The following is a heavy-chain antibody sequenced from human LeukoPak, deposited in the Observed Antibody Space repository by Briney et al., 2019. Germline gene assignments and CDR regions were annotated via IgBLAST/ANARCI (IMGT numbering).Heavy chain of an antibody. J-gene: IGHJ4*02. V-gene: IGHV3-66*01. CDR1: GFTVSSNY. D-gene: IGHD3-9*01. CDR2: IYSGGST. CDR3: ARGGEAYYDILAGYYPFDY. Sequence: PGGSLRLSCAASGFTVSSNYMSWVRQAPGKGLEWVSVIYSGGSTYYADSVKGRFTISRDNSKNTLYLQMNSLRAEDTAVYYCARGGEAYYDILAGYYPFDYWGQGTLVTVSS.